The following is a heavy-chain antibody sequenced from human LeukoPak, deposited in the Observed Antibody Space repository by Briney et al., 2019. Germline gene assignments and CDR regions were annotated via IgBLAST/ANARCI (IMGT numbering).Heavy chain of an antibody. CDR2: ISGSGDAT. V-gene: IGHV3-23*01. Sequence: GGSLRLSCAASGFTFSNYAMGWVRQAPGKGLEWVSTISGSGDATYYADSVKGRFTISRDNSKNTLYLQMNSLRAEDTAVYYCAKERAASGFDYWGQGTLVTVSS. CDR3: AKERAASGFDY. CDR1: GFTFSNYA. D-gene: IGHD6-13*01. J-gene: IGHJ4*02.